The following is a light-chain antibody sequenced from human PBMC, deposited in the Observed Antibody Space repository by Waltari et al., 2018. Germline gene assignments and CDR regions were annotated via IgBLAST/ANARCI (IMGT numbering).Light chain of an antibody. V-gene: IGKV2-30*02. Sequence: DAVMTQSPLSLPVTLGQPASISCRSSQSLLHSAGNTYLSWFHQRPGQSPRRLIYKASNRDSGVPDRISGSGSGTDFTLKIGTVEAEDVGIYYCMQSTHWPPYTFGQGTKLEI. J-gene: IGKJ2*01. CDR3: MQSTHWPPYT. CDR2: KAS. CDR1: QSLLHSAGNTY.